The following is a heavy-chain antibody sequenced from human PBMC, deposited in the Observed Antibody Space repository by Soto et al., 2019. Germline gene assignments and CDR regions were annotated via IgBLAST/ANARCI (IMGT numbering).Heavy chain of an antibody. CDR3: ARDPYSSTTVTIMEY. Sequence: EVQLVESGGGLVQPGGSLRLSCAASGFTFSNYAMNWVRQAPGKGLEWVSYISHKGSAIYHADSVKGRFTISRDNAKKSLYLQMNSLRDEDTADYYCARDPYSSTTVTIMEYWGQGPLVTVSS. CDR1: GFTFSNYA. V-gene: IGHV3-48*02. D-gene: IGHD4-17*01. J-gene: IGHJ4*02. CDR2: ISHKGSAI.